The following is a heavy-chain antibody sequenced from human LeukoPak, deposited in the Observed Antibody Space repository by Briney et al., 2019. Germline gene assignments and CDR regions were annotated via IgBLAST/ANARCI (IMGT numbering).Heavy chain of an antibody. CDR1: GFSLITDGMC. D-gene: IGHD6-6*01. CDR2: IDWDDDE. J-gene: IGHJ6*02. CDR3: ARTLRYFRSSAGNYYTLAV. V-gene: IGHV2-70*13. Sequence: KSGPTLMHPTQTLTLTCAFSGFSLITDGMCVSWIRQPPGKALEWLALIDWDDDEYYSTSLRTRLTVSKDTSKNQVVLTMTNMHPVDTATYYCARTLRYFRSSAGNYYTLAVWGQGTTVTVSS.